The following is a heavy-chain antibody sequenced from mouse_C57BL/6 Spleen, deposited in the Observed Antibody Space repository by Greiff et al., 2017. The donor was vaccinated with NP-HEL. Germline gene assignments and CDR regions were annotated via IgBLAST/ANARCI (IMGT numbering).Heavy chain of an antibody. CDR2: IHPNSGST. CDR1: GYTFTSYW. D-gene: IGHD2-2*01. J-gene: IGHJ2*01. Sequence: QVQLQQPGAELVKPGASVKLSCKASGYTFTSYWMHWVKQRPGQGLEWIGMIHPNSGSTNYNEKFKSKATLTVDKSSSTAYMQLSSLTSEDSAVYYCASQSTMVTHFDYWGQGTTLTVSS. V-gene: IGHV1-64*01. CDR3: ASQSTMVTHFDY.